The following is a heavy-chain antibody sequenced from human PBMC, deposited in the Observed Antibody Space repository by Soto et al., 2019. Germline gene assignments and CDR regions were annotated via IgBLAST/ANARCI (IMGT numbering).Heavy chain of an antibody. CDR1: GYTFTSYY. Sequence: ASVKVSCKASGYTFTSYYMHWVLQAPGQGLEWMGIINPSGGSTSYAQKFQGRVTMTTDTSTSTAYMELRSLRSDDTAVYYCARKGGIEAAGTSFEPWGQGTLVTVSS. D-gene: IGHD6-13*01. V-gene: IGHV1-46*01. CDR3: ARKGGIEAAGTSFEP. J-gene: IGHJ5*02. CDR2: INPSGGST.